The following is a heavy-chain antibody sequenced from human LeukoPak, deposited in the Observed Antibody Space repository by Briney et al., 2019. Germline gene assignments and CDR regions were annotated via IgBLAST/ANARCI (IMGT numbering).Heavy chain of an antibody. CDR2: IYYSGST. Sequence: SETLSLTCTVSGGSISSSSYHWGWLRQPPGKGLEWIGSIYYSGSTYYNPSLKSRVTISVDTSKNQFSLKLSSVTAADTAVYYCARQDYYGSGSLIDYWGQGTLVTVSS. CDR1: GGSISSSSYH. D-gene: IGHD3-10*01. J-gene: IGHJ4*02. V-gene: IGHV4-39*01. CDR3: ARQDYYGSGSLIDY.